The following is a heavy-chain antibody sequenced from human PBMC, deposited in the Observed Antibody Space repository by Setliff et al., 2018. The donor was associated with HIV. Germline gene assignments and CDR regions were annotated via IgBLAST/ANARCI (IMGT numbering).Heavy chain of an antibody. Sequence: SCKPSEYSFTSYDINWVRQATGQGLEWVSSISSSFSYIYYADSVKGRFTISRDSAKNSLYLEMKSLRAEDTAVYYCATKEPGTTYFQHWGQGTLVTVSS. CDR3: ATKEPGTTYFQH. J-gene: IGHJ1*01. CDR2: ISSSFSYI. CDR1: EYSFTSYD. V-gene: IGHV3-48*03. D-gene: IGHD1-1*01.